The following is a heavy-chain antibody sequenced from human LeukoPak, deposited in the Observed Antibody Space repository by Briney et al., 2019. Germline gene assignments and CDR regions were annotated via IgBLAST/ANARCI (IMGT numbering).Heavy chain of an antibody. V-gene: IGHV1-46*04. Sequence: ASVKVSCKASGYTFTSYGISWVRQAPGQGLEWMGMINPSGGSTTYAQKLQGRVTMARDTSTSTVQMELSSLRSEDTAVYYCAREPHYYDSSGYPYWGQGTLVTVSS. CDR2: INPSGGST. J-gene: IGHJ4*02. D-gene: IGHD3-22*01. CDR1: GYTFTSYG. CDR3: AREPHYYDSSGYPY.